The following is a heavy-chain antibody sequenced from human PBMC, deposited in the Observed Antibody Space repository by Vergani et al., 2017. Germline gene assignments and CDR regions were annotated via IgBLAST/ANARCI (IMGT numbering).Heavy chain of an antibody. J-gene: IGHJ6*02. V-gene: IGHV4-39*01. D-gene: IGHD3-10*01. CDR3: ARHGDYYGSGSYLSVFLLYYYGMDV. CDR1: GGSISSSSYY. CDR2: IYYSGST. Sequence: QLQLQESGPGLVKPSETLSLTCTVSGGSISSSSYYWGWIRQPPGKGLEWIGSIYYSGSTYYNPSLKGRVTISVDPSKNQFSLKLSSVTAADTAVYYCARHGDYYGSGSYLSVFLLYYYGMDVWGQGTTVTVSS.